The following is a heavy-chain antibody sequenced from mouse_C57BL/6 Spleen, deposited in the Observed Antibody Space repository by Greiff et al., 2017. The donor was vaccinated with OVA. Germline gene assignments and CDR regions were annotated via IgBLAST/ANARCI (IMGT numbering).Heavy chain of an antibody. D-gene: IGHD2-4*01. CDR1: GYSITSGYY. CDR2: ISYDGSN. CDR3: ARDDDYDGFAY. V-gene: IGHV3-6*01. J-gene: IGHJ3*01. Sequence: EVQLVESEPGLVKPSQSLSLTCSVTGYSITSGYYWNWIRQFPGNKLEWMGYISYDGSNNYNPSLKNRISITRDTSKNQFFLKLNSVTTEDTATYYCARDDDYDGFAYWGQGTLVTVSA.